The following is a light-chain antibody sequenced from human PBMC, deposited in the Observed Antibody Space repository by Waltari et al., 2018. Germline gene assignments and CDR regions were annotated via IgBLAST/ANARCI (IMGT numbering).Light chain of an antibody. J-gene: IGKJ3*01. CDR1: QSIGRS. CDR2: EAA. Sequence: DIQMTQSPSSLSASVGDQVTIACQSSQSIGRSLAWYRQRSGKAPEPLIFEAANLESGVPSRFSGSGSGTHFSLTISGLQPEDFATYYCQQYDSAPVTFGPGTKLDIK. V-gene: IGKV1-12*01. CDR3: QQYDSAPVT.